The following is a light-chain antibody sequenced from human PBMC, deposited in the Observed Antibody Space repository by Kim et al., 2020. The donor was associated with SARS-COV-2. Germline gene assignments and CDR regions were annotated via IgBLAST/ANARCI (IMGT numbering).Light chain of an antibody. Sequence: LSPGERATRSCRASQSVSNLLAWYQQKSGQAPRLLIYDASNRATGIPARFSGSGSGTDFTLTISSLEPDDFAVYYCQQRSSWPLTFGGGTKVDIK. CDR1: QSVSNL. CDR2: DAS. CDR3: QQRSSWPLT. V-gene: IGKV3-11*01. J-gene: IGKJ4*01.